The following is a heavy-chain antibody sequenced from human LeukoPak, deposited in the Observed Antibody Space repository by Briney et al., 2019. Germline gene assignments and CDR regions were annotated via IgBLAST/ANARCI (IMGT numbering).Heavy chain of an antibody. V-gene: IGHV3-23*01. CDR1: GFTFSSYW. J-gene: IGHJ4*02. Sequence: GGSLRLSCAASGFTFSSYWMSWVRQAPGKGLEWVSAISGSGGSTYYADSVKGRFTISRDNSKNTLYLQMNSLRAEDTAVYYCAKDRGGATHFDYWGQGTLVTVSS. CDR3: AKDRGGATHFDY. D-gene: IGHD1-26*01. CDR2: ISGSGGST.